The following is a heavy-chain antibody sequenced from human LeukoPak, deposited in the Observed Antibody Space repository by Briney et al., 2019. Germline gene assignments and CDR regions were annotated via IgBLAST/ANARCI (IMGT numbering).Heavy chain of an antibody. CDR1: VFTFSNIW. D-gene: IGHD3-10*02. CDR2: IRHDGSEK. V-gene: IGHV3-7*04. J-gene: IGHJ4*02. CDR3: ERDGRYYVPDY. Sequence: PGGSLRLSCAASVFTFSNIWMSWVRQAPGKGLEWVANIRHDGSEKFYVDSVKGRFTISRDNAKNSLYLQMNSVRAEDTSVYYCERDGRYYVPDYWGQGTLVTVSS.